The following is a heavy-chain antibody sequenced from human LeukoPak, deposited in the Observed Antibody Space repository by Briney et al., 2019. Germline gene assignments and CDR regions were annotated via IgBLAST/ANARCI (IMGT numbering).Heavy chain of an antibody. CDR2: IYYSGST. V-gene: IGHV4-61*05. CDR1: GGSISSSSYY. CDR3: ARPGTPHDPGAFDI. Sequence: PSETLSLTCTVSGGSISSSSYYWGWIRQPPGKGLEWIGYIYYSGSTNYNPSLKSRVTISVDTSKNQFSPKLSSVTAADTAVYYCARPGTPHDPGAFDIWGQGTMVTVSS. J-gene: IGHJ3*02.